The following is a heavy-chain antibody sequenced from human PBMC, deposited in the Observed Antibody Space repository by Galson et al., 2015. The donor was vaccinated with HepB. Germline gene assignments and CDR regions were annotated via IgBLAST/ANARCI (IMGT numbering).Heavy chain of an antibody. CDR1: GFTFRSYA. J-gene: IGHJ5*02. Sequence: SLRLSCAASGFTFRSYAMHWARQAPGQGLEYVSAISSNGGSTYYADYVKGRFTITRDNSKNTLYLQMSSLRAEDTAVYYCVKGPGCAPFRNWFDPWGQGTLVTVSS. CDR2: ISSNGGST. D-gene: IGHD4/OR15-4a*01. V-gene: IGHV3-64D*06. CDR3: VKGPGCAPFRNWFDP.